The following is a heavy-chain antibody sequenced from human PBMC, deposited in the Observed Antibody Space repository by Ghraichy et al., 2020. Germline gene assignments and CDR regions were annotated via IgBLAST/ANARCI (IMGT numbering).Heavy chain of an antibody. J-gene: IGHJ6*02. CDR1: GGSFSGYY. Sequence: QTLSLTCAVYGGSFSGYYWSWIRQPPGKGLEWIGEINHSGSTNYNPSLKSRVTISVDTSKNQFSLKLSSVTAADTAVYYCARTSRYCSSTSCPLPYYYYGMDVWGQGTTVTVSS. D-gene: IGHD2-2*01. CDR3: ARTSRYCSSTSCPLPYYYYGMDV. CDR2: INHSGST. V-gene: IGHV4-34*01.